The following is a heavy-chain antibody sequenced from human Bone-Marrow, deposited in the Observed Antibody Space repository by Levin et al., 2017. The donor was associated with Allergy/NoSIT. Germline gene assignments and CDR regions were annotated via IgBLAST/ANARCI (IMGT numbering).Heavy chain of an antibody. J-gene: IGHJ5*02. CDR1: GGSIINSNV. Sequence: SETLSLTCTVSGGSIINSNVWSWVRQSPVKGLEWIGDIYHSGSANYNPALKSRVTMSVDKSKNQFSLKLTSVTAADTAVYYCATRWSGNYYGGRVDPWGQGTRVTVSS. D-gene: IGHD1-26*01. V-gene: IGHV4-4*02. CDR2: IYHSGSA. CDR3: ATRWSGNYYGGRVDP.